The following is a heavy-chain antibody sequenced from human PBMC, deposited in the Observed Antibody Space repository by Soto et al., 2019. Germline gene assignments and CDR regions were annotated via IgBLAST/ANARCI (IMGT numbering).Heavy chain of an antibody. V-gene: IGHV3-33*01. J-gene: IGHJ3*02. CDR2: IWSDGNNK. CDR3: ARGAILYYYGSGSYYLGDAFDI. CDR1: GFTFSSYG. Sequence: GGSLRLSCAASGFTFSSYGMHWVRQAPGKGLEWVAVIWSDGNNKYYANSVKGRFTISRDNSKNTLYLQMGSLRAEDMAVYYCARGAILYYYGSGSYYLGDAFDIWGQGTMVTVSS. D-gene: IGHD3-10*01.